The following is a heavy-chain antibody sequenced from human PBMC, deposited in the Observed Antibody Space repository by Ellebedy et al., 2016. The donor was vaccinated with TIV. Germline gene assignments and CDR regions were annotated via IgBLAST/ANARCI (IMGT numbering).Heavy chain of an antibody. CDR2: INHSGST. CDR1: GGSFSGYY. Sequence: MPSETLSLTCAVYGGSFSGYYWSWIRQPPGKGLEWIGEINHSGSTNYNPSLKSRVTISVDTSKNQFSLKLSSVTAADTAVYYCARGHSSGWTMGGDYWGQGTLVTVSS. J-gene: IGHJ4*02. CDR3: ARGHSSGWTMGGDY. V-gene: IGHV4-34*01. D-gene: IGHD6-19*01.